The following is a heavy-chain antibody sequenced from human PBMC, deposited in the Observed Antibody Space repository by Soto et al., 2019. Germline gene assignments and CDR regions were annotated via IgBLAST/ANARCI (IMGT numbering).Heavy chain of an antibody. J-gene: IGHJ3*02. D-gene: IGHD6-19*01. CDR3: ASDSSGWSHDAFDI. CDR2: MNPNSGNT. CDR1: GYTFTSYD. V-gene: IGHV1-8*01. Sequence: GVSVEVCCKDSGYTFTSYDIKWVRQANGQGLEWMGWMNPNSGNTGYAQKFQGRVTMTRNTSISTAYMELSSLRSEDTAVYYCASDSSGWSHDAFDIWGQGTTVTVSS.